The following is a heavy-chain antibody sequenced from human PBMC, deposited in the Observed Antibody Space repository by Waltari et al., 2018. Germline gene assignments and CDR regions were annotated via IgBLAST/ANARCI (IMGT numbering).Heavy chain of an antibody. CDR2: INPNSGGT. CDR3: TRVLRATRRPEDYYYYGMDV. CDR1: GYTFTGYY. Sequence: QVQLVQAGAEVKKPGASVKVSCKASGYTFTGYYMHWVRQAPGQGLEWMGRINPNSGGTTYAQKFQGRVTMTRDTSISTAYMELSRLRSDDTAVYYCTRVLRATRRPEDYYYYGMDVWGQGTTVTVSS. J-gene: IGHJ6*02. V-gene: IGHV1-2*06. D-gene: IGHD5-12*01.